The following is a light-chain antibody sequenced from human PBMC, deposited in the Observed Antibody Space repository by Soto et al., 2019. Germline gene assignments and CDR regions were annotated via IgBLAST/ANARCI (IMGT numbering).Light chain of an antibody. CDR1: SGHSNYA. Sequence: QLVLTQSPSASASLGASVKLTCTLSSGHSNYAIAWHQQQRPEKGPRFLMRLNTDGSHTKGDGIPDRFSGSSSGAERYLTISSLQSEDEADYYCQTWDSGNVVFGGGTKLTVL. CDR2: LNTDGSH. V-gene: IGLV4-69*01. CDR3: QTWDSGNVV. J-gene: IGLJ2*01.